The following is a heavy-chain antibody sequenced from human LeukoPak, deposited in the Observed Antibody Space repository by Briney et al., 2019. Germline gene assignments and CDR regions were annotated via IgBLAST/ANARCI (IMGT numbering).Heavy chain of an antibody. V-gene: IGHV6-1*01. CDR1: GDSVSSNSAA. CDR2: TYYRSKRYN. D-gene: IGHD6-13*01. Sequence: SQTLSLTCAISGDSVSSNSAAWNWIRQSPSRGLEWLGRTYYRSKRYNDYAVSVKSRITINPDTSKNQFSLQLNFATPEDTAVYYCARDVRRDSRGIDAFDIWGQGTMVTVSS. CDR3: ARDVRRDSRGIDAFDI. J-gene: IGHJ3*02.